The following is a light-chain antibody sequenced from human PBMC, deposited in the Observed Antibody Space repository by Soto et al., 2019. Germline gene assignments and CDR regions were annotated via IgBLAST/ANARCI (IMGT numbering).Light chain of an antibody. CDR2: DVS. V-gene: IGLV2-11*01. Sequence: SALTQPRSLSGSPGQSVTISCTGTSSDVGGYDYVSWYQQHPGKVPKLMIFDVSKRPSGVPDRFSGSKSGNTASLTISGLQAEDEADYHCCSYAGSYILIFGGGTKLTVL. CDR1: SSDVGGYDY. J-gene: IGLJ2*01. CDR3: CSYAGSYILI.